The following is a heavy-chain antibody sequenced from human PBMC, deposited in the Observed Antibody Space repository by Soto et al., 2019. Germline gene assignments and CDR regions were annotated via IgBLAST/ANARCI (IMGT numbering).Heavy chain of an antibody. CDR2: IDPGDSET. CDR3: ARLGQGGYVQGMDA. D-gene: IGHD5-12*01. J-gene: IGHJ6*02. Sequence: GESLKISCKGSGYSFTTYWIGWVRQRPGKGLEWMGIIDPGDSETKYSPSFQGQVTISADKSINTAYLQWSSLKASDTAMYYCARLGQGGYVQGMDAWGQGTTVTVSS. CDR1: GYSFTTYW. V-gene: IGHV5-51*01.